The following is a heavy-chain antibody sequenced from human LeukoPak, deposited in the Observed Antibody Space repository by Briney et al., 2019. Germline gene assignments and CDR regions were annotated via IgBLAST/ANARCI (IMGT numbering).Heavy chain of an antibody. CDR3: ARDGPHVRGITMVRATAVFSYYFDY. J-gene: IGHJ4*02. CDR2: ISSSSSYI. V-gene: IGHV3-21*01. CDR1: GFTFSSYS. Sequence: GGSLRLSCAASGFTFSSYSMNWVRQAPGKGLEWVSSISSSSSYIYYADSVKGRFTISRDNAKNSLYLQMNSLRAEDTAVYYCARDGPHVRGITMVRATAVFSYYFDYWGQGTLVTVSS. D-gene: IGHD3-10*01.